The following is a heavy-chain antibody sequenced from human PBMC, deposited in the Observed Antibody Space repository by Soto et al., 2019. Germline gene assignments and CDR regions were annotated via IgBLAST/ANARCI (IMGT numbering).Heavy chain of an antibody. J-gene: IGHJ6*02. CDR2: IIPIFGTA. CDR3: ARGDCSSTSCYVSYYYYGMDV. CDR1: GGTFSSYA. D-gene: IGHD2-2*01. V-gene: IGHV1-69*01. Sequence: QVQLVQSGAEVKKPGSSVKVSCKASGGTFSSYAISWVRQAPGQGLECMGGIIPIFGTANYAQKFQGRVTITADESTSTAYMELSSLRSEDTAVYYCARGDCSSTSCYVSYYYYGMDVWGQGTTVTVSS.